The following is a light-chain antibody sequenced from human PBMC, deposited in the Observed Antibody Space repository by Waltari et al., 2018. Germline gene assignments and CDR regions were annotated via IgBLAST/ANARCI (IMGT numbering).Light chain of an antibody. Sequence: QSVLTQPPSASGTPGQRVTISCSGSNSNIGKNFVYWYQQLAGTAPKLLIYRDVQRPSGVPDRVSGSKSGTSASLAISGLRSEDEADYYCAAWDDSLSGQVLFGGGTKLTVL. CDR1: NSNIGKNF. V-gene: IGLV1-47*01. CDR2: RDV. CDR3: AAWDDSLSGQVL. J-gene: IGLJ3*02.